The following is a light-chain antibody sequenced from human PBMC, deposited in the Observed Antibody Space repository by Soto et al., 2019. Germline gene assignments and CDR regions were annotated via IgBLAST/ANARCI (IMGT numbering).Light chain of an antibody. Sequence: DIQLTQSPSFLSASVGDRVTIACRASQGISNFLAWYQQKPGKAPKLLIYAPSNFQSGVPSRFSGSGSGTHFTLTISSLQPEDFATYYCQQLHGYPITFGQGTRLEI. CDR3: QQLHGYPIT. CDR2: APS. V-gene: IGKV1-9*01. CDR1: QGISNF. J-gene: IGKJ5*01.